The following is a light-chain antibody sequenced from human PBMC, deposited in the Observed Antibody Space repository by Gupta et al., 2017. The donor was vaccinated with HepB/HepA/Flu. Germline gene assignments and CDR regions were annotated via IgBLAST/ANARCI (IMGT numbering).Light chain of an antibody. CDR1: QSVSSSY. J-gene: IGKJ3*01. V-gene: IGKV3-20*01. CDR3: QQYGSSPPFT. CDR2: AAS. Sequence: EIVLTQSPGTLSLSPGERATLSCRASQSVSSSYLAWYQQKPGQAPRLLIYAASSRATGIPDRFSGSGSGTDFTLTISRREPEDFAVYYCQQYGSSPPFTFGHGTKVDIK.